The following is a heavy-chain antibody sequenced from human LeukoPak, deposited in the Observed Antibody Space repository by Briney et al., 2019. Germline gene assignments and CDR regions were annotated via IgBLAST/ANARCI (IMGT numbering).Heavy chain of an antibody. Sequence: MPSETLSLACTVSGGSISSSRHSWGWIRQPPGKGLEWIGTISYSGSTYYNPSLKSRVTISVDTSQNQFSLRLTSVTAADTAVYYCARVGFGGYSYGYVDFWGQGTLLTVSS. J-gene: IGHJ4*02. V-gene: IGHV4-39*01. D-gene: IGHD5-18*01. CDR1: GGSISSSRHS. CDR3: ARVGFGGYSYGYVDF. CDR2: ISYSGST.